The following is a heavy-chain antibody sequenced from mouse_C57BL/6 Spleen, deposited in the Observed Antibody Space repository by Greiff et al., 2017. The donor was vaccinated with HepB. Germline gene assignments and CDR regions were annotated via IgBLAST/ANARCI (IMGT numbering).Heavy chain of an antibody. V-gene: IGHV1-26*01. D-gene: IGHD2-3*01. J-gene: IGHJ3*01. Sequence: EVQLQQSGPELVKPGASVKISCKASGYTFTDYYMNWVKQSHGKSLEWIGDINPNNGGTSYNQKFKGKATLTVDKSSSTAYMELRSLPSEDSAVYYCARRAIYDGYYTFAYGGQGTLVTVSA. CDR1: GYTFTDYY. CDR3: ARRAIYDGYYTFAY. CDR2: INPNNGGT.